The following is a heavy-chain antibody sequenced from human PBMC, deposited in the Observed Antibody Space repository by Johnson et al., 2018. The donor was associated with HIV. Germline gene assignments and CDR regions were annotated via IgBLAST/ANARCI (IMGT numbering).Heavy chain of an antibody. Sequence: VQLVESGGGVVQPGRSLRLFCAASGFTFNSYAMHWVRQAPGKGLEWVAVISYDGSNKYYADSVKGRFTISRDNSKNTLYLQMNSLRAEDTAVYYCARDKVDDAFDVWGQGTMVIVSS. V-gene: IGHV3-30-3*01. J-gene: IGHJ3*01. CDR2: ISYDGSNK. D-gene: IGHD1-26*01. CDR3: ARDKVDDAFDV. CDR1: GFTFNSYA.